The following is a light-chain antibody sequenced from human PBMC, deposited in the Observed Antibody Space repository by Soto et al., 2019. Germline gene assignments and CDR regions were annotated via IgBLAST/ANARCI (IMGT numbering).Light chain of an antibody. CDR3: QQYGSSLSWT. Sequence: VMTQSRDSLAVSLCERATLSCRPSQSVSSNLAWYQQKPGQAPRLLIYGASTRATGIPARFSGSGSGTEFTLTISSLQSEDFAVYYCQQYGSSLSWTFGPGTQVEI. J-gene: IGKJ1*01. CDR2: GAS. CDR1: QSVSSN. V-gene: IGKV3-15*01.